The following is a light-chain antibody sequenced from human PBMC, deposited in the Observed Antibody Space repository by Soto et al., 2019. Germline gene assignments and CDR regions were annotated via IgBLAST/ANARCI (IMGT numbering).Light chain of an antibody. Sequence: EIVMAQSPATVSVSPGGRATLSCRATQRVTTNLAWYQQKPGQAHRLLIYGASTRATDIPARFSGSGSGTEFTLTISSLQSEDFAVYYCQQYNNWPGGTFGQGTKLEIK. CDR3: QQYNNWPGGT. CDR2: GAS. CDR1: QRVTTN. J-gene: IGKJ1*01. V-gene: IGKV3-15*01.